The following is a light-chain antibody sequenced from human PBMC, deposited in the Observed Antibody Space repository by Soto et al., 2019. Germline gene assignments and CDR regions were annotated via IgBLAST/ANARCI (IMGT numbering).Light chain of an antibody. CDR3: QHYGGMWT. CDR1: QGITNR. CDR2: DAS. V-gene: IGKV1-5*01. Sequence: DIQMAQSPSTLSASVGDRVTISCRASQGITNRLAWYQQKPGKAPKVLIYDASNLESGVPSRFSGSGFGTEFILTTSSLQPDDFATYWCQHYGGMWTFGQGTKVDIK. J-gene: IGKJ1*01.